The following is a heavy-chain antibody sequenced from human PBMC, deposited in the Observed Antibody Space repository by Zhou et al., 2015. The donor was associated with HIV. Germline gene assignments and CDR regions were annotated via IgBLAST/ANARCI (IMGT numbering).Heavy chain of an antibody. D-gene: IGHD2-2*01. V-gene: IGHV1-69*06. J-gene: IGHJ6*02. CDR3: ARARSVTLGYCSSTSCHNVNYGMDV. Sequence: QVQLVQSGAEVKKPGSSVKVSCKASGGTFSSYAISWVRQAPGQGLEWMGGIIPIFGTANYAQKFQGRVTITADKSTSTAYMELSSLRSEDTAVYYCARARSVTLGYCSSTSCHNVNYGMDVWGQGTTVTVSS. CDR2: IIPIFGTA. CDR1: GGTFSSYA.